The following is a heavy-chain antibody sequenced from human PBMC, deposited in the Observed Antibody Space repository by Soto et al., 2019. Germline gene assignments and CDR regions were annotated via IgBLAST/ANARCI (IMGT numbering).Heavy chain of an antibody. V-gene: IGHV1-69*12. J-gene: IGHJ4*02. CDR1: GGTFSSYA. Sequence: QVQLVQSGAEVKKPGSSVKVSCKASGGTFSSYAISWVRPAPGQGLEWMGGIIPIFGTANYAQKFQGRVTITADESTSTAYMELSSLRAEDTAVYYCATSPRPREPVDYWGQGTLVTASS. CDR2: IIPIFGTA. CDR3: ATSPRPREPVDY. D-gene: IGHD1-26*01.